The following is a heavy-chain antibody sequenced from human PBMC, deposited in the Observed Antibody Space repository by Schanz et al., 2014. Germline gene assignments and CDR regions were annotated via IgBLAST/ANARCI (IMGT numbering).Heavy chain of an antibody. CDR3: ARDPYSASYFPSPPLYGLDV. V-gene: IGHV1-2*06. CDR1: GYTFTDYH. CDR2: INPNSGGT. Sequence: QVQLVQSGAEVKKPGSSVKVSCKASGYTFTDYHIHWVRQAPGQGLEWMGRINPNSGGTNFAQKFQGRVTMTRATSTSTVNMELTSLRSEDTAVYYCARDPYSASYFPSPPLYGLDVWGQGTTVTVSS. D-gene: IGHD1-26*01. J-gene: IGHJ6*02.